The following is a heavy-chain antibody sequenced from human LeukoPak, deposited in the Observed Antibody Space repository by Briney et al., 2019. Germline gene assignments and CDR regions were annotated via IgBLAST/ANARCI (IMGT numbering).Heavy chain of an antibody. CDR1: GGSISSYY. CDR2: IYYSGST. Sequence: SETLSLTCTVSGGSISSYYWSWIRQPPGKGPEWIGYIYYSGSTNYNPSLKSRVTISVDTSKNQFSLKLSSVTAADTAVYYCARGDVVVPAATRDYFDYWGQGTLVTVSS. CDR3: ARGDVVVPAATRDYFDY. D-gene: IGHD2-2*01. J-gene: IGHJ4*02. V-gene: IGHV4-59*01.